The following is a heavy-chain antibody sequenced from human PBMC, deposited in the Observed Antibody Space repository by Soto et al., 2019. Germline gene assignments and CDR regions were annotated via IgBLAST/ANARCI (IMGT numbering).Heavy chain of an antibody. J-gene: IGHJ4*02. Sequence: NPSETLSLTCAVYGGSFSGYYWSWIRQPPGKGLEWIGEINHSGSTNYNPSLKSRVTISVDTSKNQFSLKLSSVTAADTAVYYCATRLRVLRYFDWSFDYWGQGTLVTVSS. CDR1: GGSFSGYY. D-gene: IGHD3-9*01. CDR2: INHSGST. V-gene: IGHV4-34*01. CDR3: ATRLRVLRYFDWSFDY.